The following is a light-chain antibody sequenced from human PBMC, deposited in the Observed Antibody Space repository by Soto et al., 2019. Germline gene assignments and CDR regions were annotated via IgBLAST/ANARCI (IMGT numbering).Light chain of an antibody. CDR2: DNN. Sequence: QSVLTQPPSVSAAAGQKVTISCSGSSSNIGNNYVSWYQQFPGTAPKLLIYDNNKRPSGIPDRFSGSKSGTSATLGITGVQTGDEADYYCGSWDSSLSGGVFGGGTKVTVL. J-gene: IGLJ2*01. CDR1: SSNIGNNY. CDR3: GSWDSSLSGGV. V-gene: IGLV1-51*01.